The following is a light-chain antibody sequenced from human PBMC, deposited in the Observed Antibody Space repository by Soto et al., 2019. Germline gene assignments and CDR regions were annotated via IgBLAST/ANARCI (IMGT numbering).Light chain of an antibody. CDR2: GAS. CDR1: QSVSNSY. CDR3: QHYYTSPRG. V-gene: IGKV3-20*01. J-gene: IGKJ2*03. Sequence: EIVLTQSPATLSLSPGERASLSCRASQSVSNSYLAWYQQKPGQAPRLLIFGASNRATDIPDRCSGSGSGTDFTLTSTRLEPEDFAVYYCQHYYTSPRGFGQGTKLEIK.